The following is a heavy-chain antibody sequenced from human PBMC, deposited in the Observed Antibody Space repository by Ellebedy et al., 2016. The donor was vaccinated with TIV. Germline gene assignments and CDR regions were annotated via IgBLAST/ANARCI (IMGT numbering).Heavy chain of an antibody. CDR3: ARSYYYESSGLRY. V-gene: IGHV3-7*03. D-gene: IGHD3-22*01. J-gene: IGHJ4*02. CDR1: GFTFSDHW. CDR2: IKQDGSEF. Sequence: PGGSLRLSCVGSGFTFSDHWMNWVRQAPGGGLEWVASIKQDGSEFYYVDSVKGRFTISRDNAKDSLYLQMNNLRAEDTAVYYCARSYYYESSGLRYWGQGTLVTVSS.